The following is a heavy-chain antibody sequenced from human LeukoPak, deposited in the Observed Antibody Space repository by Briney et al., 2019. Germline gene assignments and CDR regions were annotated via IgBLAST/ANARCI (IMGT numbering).Heavy chain of an antibody. CDR1: GYTFTSYG. CDR3: ARTRYCSGGNCYYSNWFDP. J-gene: IGHJ5*02. D-gene: IGHD2-15*01. V-gene: IGHV1-18*01. CDR2: TSVHNGNT. Sequence: ASVKVSCKASGYTFTSYGITWVRQAPGQGLEWMGWTSVHNGNTNYAQKFQGRVTMTTDTSTSTAYMELTSLRSDDTAVYYCARTRYCSGGNCYYSNWFDPWGQGTLVTVSS.